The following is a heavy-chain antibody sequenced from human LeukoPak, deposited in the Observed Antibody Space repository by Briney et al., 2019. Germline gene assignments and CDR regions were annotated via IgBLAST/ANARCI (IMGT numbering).Heavy chain of an antibody. Sequence: GGSLRLSCAASGFTFSKAAFHWVRQAPGKGLEWVAAIGVTGDTYYADSVKGRFTISRDNSKNTLYLQMNSLRAEDTAVYYCANLGALGYCSGGSCYRPWYFDLWGRGTLVTVSS. D-gene: IGHD2-15*01. J-gene: IGHJ2*01. CDR1: GFTFSKAA. CDR2: IGVTGDT. V-gene: IGHV3-23*01. CDR3: ANLGALGYCSGGSCYRPWYFDL.